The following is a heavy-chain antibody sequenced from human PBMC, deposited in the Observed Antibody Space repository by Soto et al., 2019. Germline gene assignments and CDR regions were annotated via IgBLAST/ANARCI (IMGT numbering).Heavy chain of an antibody. Sequence: ASVKVSCKASGYTFTSYDINWVRQATGQGLEWMGWMNPNSGNTGYAQKFQGRVTMTRNTSISTAYMELSSLRSEDTAVYYCARGVAVAGTDYYYYYGMDVWGQGTTVTVSS. D-gene: IGHD6-19*01. CDR1: GYTFTSYD. V-gene: IGHV1-8*01. CDR3: ARGVAVAGTDYYYYYGMDV. CDR2: MNPNSGNT. J-gene: IGHJ6*02.